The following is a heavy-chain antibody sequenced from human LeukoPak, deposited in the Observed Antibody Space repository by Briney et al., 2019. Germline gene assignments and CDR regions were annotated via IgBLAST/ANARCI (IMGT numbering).Heavy chain of an antibody. V-gene: IGHV1-69*02. D-gene: IGHD3-3*01. CDR3: ARFSGQRFLDY. J-gene: IGHJ4*02. CDR2: IIPILGIA. CDR1: GGTFSSYT. Sequence: SVKVSCKASGGTFSSYTISWVRQAPGQGREWMGRIIPILGIANYAQKFQGRVTITADKSTSTAYMELSSLSSEDTAVYYCARFSGQRFLDYWGQGPLVPVSS.